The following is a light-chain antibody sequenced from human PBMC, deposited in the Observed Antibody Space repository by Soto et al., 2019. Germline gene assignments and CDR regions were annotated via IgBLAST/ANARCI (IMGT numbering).Light chain of an antibody. J-gene: IGKJ3*01. CDR2: DAS. V-gene: IGKV1-9*01. Sequence: DIPLTQSPSFLSASVGDRVTITCRASQTISSYLVWYQQKPGKAPKVLISDASTLQSGVPSRFSGSGFGTEFTLTISSLQPEDIATYYCQQLNSFVTFGPGTKVNI. CDR3: QQLNSFVT. CDR1: QTISSY.